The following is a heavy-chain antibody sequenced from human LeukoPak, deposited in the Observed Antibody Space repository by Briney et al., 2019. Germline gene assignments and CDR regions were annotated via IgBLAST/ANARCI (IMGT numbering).Heavy chain of an antibody. V-gene: IGHV3-48*01. D-gene: IGHD3-22*01. CDR1: GFTFSSYS. CDR2: ISSSSSTI. J-gene: IGHJ3*02. Sequence: PGGSLRLSCAASGFTFSSYSMNWVRQAPGKGLEWVSYISSSSSTIYYADSVKGRFTISRDNAKNSLYLQMNRLRAEDTAVYYCARTYDSSGPDDAFDIWGQGTMVTVSS. CDR3: ARTYDSSGPDDAFDI.